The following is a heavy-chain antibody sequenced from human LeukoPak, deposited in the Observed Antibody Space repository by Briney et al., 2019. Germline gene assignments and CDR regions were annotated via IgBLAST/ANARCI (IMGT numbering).Heavy chain of an antibody. J-gene: IGHJ5*02. CDR2: INHSGST. CDR1: GGSFSGYY. Sequence: SETLSPTCAVYGGSFSGYYWSWIRQPPGKGLEWIGEINHSGSTNYNPSLKSRVTISVDTSKNQFSLKLSSVTAADTAVYYCGRGGLTIFGVGSAAPFDPWGQGTLVTVSS. D-gene: IGHD3-3*01. CDR3: GRGGLTIFGVGSAAPFDP. V-gene: IGHV4-34*01.